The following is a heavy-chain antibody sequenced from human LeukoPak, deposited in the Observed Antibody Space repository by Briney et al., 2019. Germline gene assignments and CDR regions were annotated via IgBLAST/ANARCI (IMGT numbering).Heavy chain of an antibody. Sequence: GGSLRVSCAASGFIFRDYSMNRVRQAPGKRLEWVSSISSTGGYIYYADSLQGRFTISRDNAKNSLYLRMNNLRAEDTAVYYCVRGPWDDYDNSNYRTFDSWGQGTVVTVSS. D-gene: IGHD3-22*01. CDR2: ISSTGGYI. V-gene: IGHV3-21*01. CDR1: GFIFRDYS. CDR3: VRGPWDDYDNSNYRTFDS. J-gene: IGHJ4*02.